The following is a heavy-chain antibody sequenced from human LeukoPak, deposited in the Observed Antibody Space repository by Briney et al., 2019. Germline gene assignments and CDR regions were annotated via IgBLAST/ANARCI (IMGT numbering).Heavy chain of an antibody. CDR3: AKQEDVLLWFGELSYYFDY. Sequence: GGSLRLSCAASGFTFSSYAMSWVRQAPGKGLEWVSAISGSGGSTYYADSVKGRFTISRGNSKNTLYLQMNSLRAEDTAVYYCAKQEDVLLWFGELSYYFDYWGQGTLVTVSS. CDR2: ISGSGGST. D-gene: IGHD3-10*01. V-gene: IGHV3-23*01. J-gene: IGHJ4*02. CDR1: GFTFSSYA.